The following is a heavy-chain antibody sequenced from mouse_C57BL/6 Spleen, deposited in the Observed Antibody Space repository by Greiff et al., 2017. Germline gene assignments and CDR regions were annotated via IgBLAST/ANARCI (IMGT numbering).Heavy chain of an antibody. V-gene: IGHV1-15*01. D-gene: IGHD1-1*01. J-gene: IGHJ2*01. Sequence: VKLVESGAELVRPGASVTLSCKASGYTFTDYEMHWVKQTPVHGLEWIGAIDPETGGTAYNQKFKGKAILTADKSSSTAYMELRSLTSEDSAVYYCTRRDYYGSNFDYWGQGTTLTVSS. CDR1: GYTFTDYE. CDR3: TRRDYYGSNFDY. CDR2: IDPETGGT.